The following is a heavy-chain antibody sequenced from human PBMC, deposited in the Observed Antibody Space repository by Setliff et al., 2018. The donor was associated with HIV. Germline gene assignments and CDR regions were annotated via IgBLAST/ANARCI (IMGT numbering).Heavy chain of an antibody. D-gene: IGHD5-12*01. J-gene: IGHJ4*02. CDR2: IRTKTHNFAT. CDR1: GFTLSDSA. Sequence: GGSLRLSCTASGFTLSDSAVHWVRQVSGKGLEWVGRIRTKTHNFATEYIASVRDRFTISRDDSKNTAYLHMNIVKSEDTAVYYCTVRGYTDYDFEGRRSYFDYWGLGAQVTVSS. V-gene: IGHV3-73*01. CDR3: TVRGYTDYDFEGRRSYFDY.